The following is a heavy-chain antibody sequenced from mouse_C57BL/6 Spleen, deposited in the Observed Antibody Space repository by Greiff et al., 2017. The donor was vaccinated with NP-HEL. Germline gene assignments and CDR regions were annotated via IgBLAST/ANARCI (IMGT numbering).Heavy chain of an antibody. CDR2: ISDGGSYT. CDR1: GFTFSSYA. J-gene: IGHJ2*01. D-gene: IGHD2-1*01. Sequence: EVKVVESGGGLVKPGGSLKLSCAASGFTFSSYAMSWVRQTPEKRLEWVATISDGGSYTYYPDNVKGRFTISRDNAKNNLYLQMSHLKSEDTAMYYCARDPDYGNYYFDYWGQGTTLTVSS. CDR3: ARDPDYGNYYFDY. V-gene: IGHV5-4*01.